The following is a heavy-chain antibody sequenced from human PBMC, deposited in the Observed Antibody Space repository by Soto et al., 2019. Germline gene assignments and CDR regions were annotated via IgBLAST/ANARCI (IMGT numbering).Heavy chain of an antibody. CDR3: ARKSIGTVRGPYVGYYYYGMDV. J-gene: IGHJ6*02. Sequence: SVKVSCKASGGTFSSYAISWVRQAPGQGLEWMGGIIPIFGTANYAQKFQGRVTITADKSTSTAYMELSSLRSEDTAVYYCARKSIGTVRGPYVGYYYYGMDVWGQGTTVTVSS. V-gene: IGHV1-69*06. D-gene: IGHD3-10*01. CDR1: GGTFSSYA. CDR2: IIPIFGTA.